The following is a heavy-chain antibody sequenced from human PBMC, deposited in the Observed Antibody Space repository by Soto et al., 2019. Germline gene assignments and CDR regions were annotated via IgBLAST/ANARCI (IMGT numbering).Heavy chain of an antibody. CDR3: AKDVKQQHVVPDASDI. J-gene: IGHJ3*02. CDR1: GYTFTSYA. D-gene: IGHD3-10*01. CDR2: IRSGGEST. V-gene: IGHV3-23*01. Sequence: GGSLRLSCVASGYTFTSYAMTWVRQAPGKGLEWVSAIRSGGESTYYADSVKGRFTISRDNSKDTLYLQMNSLRAEDTAVYYCAKDVKQQHVVPDASDIWGQGAVVTVSS.